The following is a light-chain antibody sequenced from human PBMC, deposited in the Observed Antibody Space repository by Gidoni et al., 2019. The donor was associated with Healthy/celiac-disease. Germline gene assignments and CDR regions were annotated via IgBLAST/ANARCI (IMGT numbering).Light chain of an antibody. CDR1: SSDVGGYNY. V-gene: IGLV2-14*01. CDR2: DVS. CDR3: SSYTSSSTLVV. Sequence: QSALTQPASVSGSPGQSITLSCTGTSSDVGGYNYVSWYQQPPGQAPKLMIYDVSNRPPGVSNRFSVSKSGTTASLTISWLQAEDEADYYCSSYTSSSTLVVFGGGTKLTVL. J-gene: IGLJ2*01.